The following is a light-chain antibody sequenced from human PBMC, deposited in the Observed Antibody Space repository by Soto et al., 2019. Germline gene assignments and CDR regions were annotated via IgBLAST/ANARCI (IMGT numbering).Light chain of an antibody. Sequence: DIQMTQSPSTLSASVGDRVSITCRASQSVSSLLAWYQQKPGKAPKLLISKASGLESGVPSRYSGSGSGTEFILTITSLPPDNSATYYCQQYNSYSSFGQGTKLEIK. CDR3: QQYNSYSS. V-gene: IGKV1-5*03. CDR1: QSVSSL. CDR2: KAS. J-gene: IGKJ2*01.